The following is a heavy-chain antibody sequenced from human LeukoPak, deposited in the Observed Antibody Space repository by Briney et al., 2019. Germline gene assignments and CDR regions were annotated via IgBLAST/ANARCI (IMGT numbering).Heavy chain of an antibody. J-gene: IGHJ3*01. D-gene: IGHD1-26*01. CDR2: IKSRTDGGTT. CDR3: TTWDGVN. Sequence: PVGSLRLSCAASGFTVSNDLMTWVRQAPGKGLEWVGHIKSRTDGGTTDCAAPLKGRFTISRDDSKNTLYLQMNSLKTEDTAVYYCTTWDGVNWGQGTMVTVSS. CDR1: GFTVSNDL. V-gene: IGHV3-15*01.